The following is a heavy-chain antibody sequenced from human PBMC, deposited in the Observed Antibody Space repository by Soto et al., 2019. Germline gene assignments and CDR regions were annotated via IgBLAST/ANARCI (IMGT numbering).Heavy chain of an antibody. V-gene: IGHV1-58*01. D-gene: IGHD2-2*01. Sequence: GASVKVSCKASGFTFTSSAVQWVRQARGQRLEWIGWIVVGSGNTNYAQKFQERVTITRDMSTSTAYMELSSLRSEDTAVYSCARALKQGSTTRLGMDVWGKGTTVTVSS. CDR2: IVVGSGNT. CDR3: ARALKQGSTTRLGMDV. CDR1: GFTFTSSA. J-gene: IGHJ6*03.